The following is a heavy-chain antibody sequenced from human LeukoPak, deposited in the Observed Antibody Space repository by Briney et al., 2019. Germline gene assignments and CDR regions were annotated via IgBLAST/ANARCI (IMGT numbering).Heavy chain of an antibody. CDR1: GFSFSSYE. V-gene: IGHV3-48*03. CDR2: ISSSGSSI. J-gene: IGHJ4*02. D-gene: IGHD4-17*01. Sequence: PAGSLRLSCAASGFSFSSYEMNWVRQAPGEGLGWISYISSSGSSIYYVDSVKGRFTISRDNAKNSLYLQMNSLRAEDTAVYYCARDNGDPRTYFDYWGQGTLVTVSS. CDR3: ARDNGDPRTYFDY.